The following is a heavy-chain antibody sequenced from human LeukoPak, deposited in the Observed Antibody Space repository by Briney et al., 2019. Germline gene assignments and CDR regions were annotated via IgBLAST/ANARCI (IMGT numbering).Heavy chain of an antibody. Sequence: GGSLRLSCAASGFTFSSYGMHWVRQAPGKGLEWVAFIRYDGSNKYYADSVKGRFTISRDNSKNTLYLQMNSLRAEDTAVYYCASLYGDPMNYYYYYMDVWGKGTTVTISS. D-gene: IGHD4-17*01. V-gene: IGHV3-30*02. CDR2: IRYDGSNK. J-gene: IGHJ6*03. CDR1: GFTFSSYG. CDR3: ASLYGDPMNYYYYYMDV.